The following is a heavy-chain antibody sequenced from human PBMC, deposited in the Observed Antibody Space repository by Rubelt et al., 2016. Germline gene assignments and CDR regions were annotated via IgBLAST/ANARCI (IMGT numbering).Heavy chain of an antibody. Sequence: EVQLVESGGGLVQPGGSLRLSCAASGFTFSSYSMNWVRQAPGKGLEWVSYISSSSSTIYYADSVTGRFTISREKAKNSLYLQMNSLRDEETAVYYCATQGYCSSTSCYGAYWGQGTLVTVSS. D-gene: IGHD2-2*01. CDR3: ATQGYCSSTSCYGAY. CDR1: GFTFSSYS. CDR2: ISSSSSTI. V-gene: IGHV3-48*02. J-gene: IGHJ4*02.